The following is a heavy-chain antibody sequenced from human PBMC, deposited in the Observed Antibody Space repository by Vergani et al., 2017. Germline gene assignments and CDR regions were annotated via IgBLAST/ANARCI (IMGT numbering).Heavy chain of an antibody. CDR2: IYDNGNT. Sequence: QLQLQESGPGLVKPSETLSLTCAVSGVSIKSRSYYWGWIRQSPGKGLEWIGSIYDNGNTYYNPSLKSRVDISVDTSKNQASLNLGAVTATDTAVYYCARNRAIELAGRMHYYYAIDVWGQGTTVTVSS. CDR1: GVSIKSRSYY. CDR3: ARNRAIELAGRMHYYYAIDV. D-gene: IGHD5-24*01. V-gene: IGHV4-39*01. J-gene: IGHJ6*02.